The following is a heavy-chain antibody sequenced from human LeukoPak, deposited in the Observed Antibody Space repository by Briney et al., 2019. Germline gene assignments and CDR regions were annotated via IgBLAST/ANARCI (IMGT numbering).Heavy chain of an antibody. J-gene: IGHJ5*02. CDR1: GFTFSTYW. V-gene: IGHV3-74*01. D-gene: IGHD6-13*01. CDR3: ARGYTSTISWSGGWFDP. CDR2: INSDGFTT. Sequence: GGSLRLSCAASGFTFSTYWMQWVRQAPGRGLVWVSRINSDGFTTNYADSVKGRFTISRDNAKNTLYLQMNSLRAEDTAVYYCARGYTSTISWSGGWFDPWGQGTLVTVSS.